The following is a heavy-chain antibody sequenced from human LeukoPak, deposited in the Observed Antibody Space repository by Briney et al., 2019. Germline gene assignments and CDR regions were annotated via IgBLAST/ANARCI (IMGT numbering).Heavy chain of an antibody. Sequence: GGSLRLSCAASGFTFDDYAMHWVRQAPGKGLEWVSGISWNSGSIGYADSVKGRFTISRDNAKNSLYPQMNSLRAEDTALYYCAKGYSYGYVIDYWGQGTLVTVSS. CDR1: GFTFDDYA. D-gene: IGHD5-18*01. J-gene: IGHJ4*02. CDR3: AKGYSYGYVIDY. CDR2: ISWNSGSI. V-gene: IGHV3-9*01.